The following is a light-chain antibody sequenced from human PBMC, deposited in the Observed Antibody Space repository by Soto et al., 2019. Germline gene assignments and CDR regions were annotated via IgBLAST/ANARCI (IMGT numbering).Light chain of an antibody. CDR2: DVS. Sequence: IGLTQSPGTLSLSPGEGATLSCRASQSVPKNYLGWYKQKTGQAPRLLIYDVSNSATDVPDRFSGSGSETDFTLTISGLEPEDFAVYYCQQYATAPLTFGGGTKLEIK. V-gene: IGKV3-20*01. CDR3: QQYATAPLT. CDR1: QSVPKNY. J-gene: IGKJ4*01.